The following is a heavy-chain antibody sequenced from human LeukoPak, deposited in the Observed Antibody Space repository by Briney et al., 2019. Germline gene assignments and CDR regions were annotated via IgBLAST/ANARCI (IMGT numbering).Heavy chain of an antibody. V-gene: IGHV4-61*02. CDR3: ARHYYGSENYYFDF. CDR2: IHSSGTT. D-gene: IGHD3-10*01. Sequence: SETLSLTCTVSGGSINSGSYYWSWIRQPAGKGLEWIGRIHSSGTTNYKSSLKSRVTILVDAPGNQFSLKLTSVTAADTAVYYCARHYYGSENYYFDFWGQGTLVTVSS. CDR1: GGSINSGSYY. J-gene: IGHJ4*02.